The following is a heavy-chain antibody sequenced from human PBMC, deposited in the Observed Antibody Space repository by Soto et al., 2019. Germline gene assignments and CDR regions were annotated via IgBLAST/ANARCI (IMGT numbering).Heavy chain of an antibody. CDR2: INHSGST. CDR1: GGSFSGYY. D-gene: IGHD2-21*02. J-gene: IGHJ4*02. V-gene: IGHV4-34*01. CDR3: ARGIYCGGDCYGGVPYYFDY. Sequence: SETLSLTCAVYGGSFSGYYWSWIRQPPGKGLEWIGEINHSGSTNYNPSLKSRVTISVDTSKNQFSLKLSSVTAADTAVYYCARGIYCGGDCYGGVPYYFDYWGQGTLVTVSS.